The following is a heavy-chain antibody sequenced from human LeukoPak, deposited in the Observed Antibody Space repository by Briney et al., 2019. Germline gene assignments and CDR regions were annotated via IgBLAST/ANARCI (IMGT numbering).Heavy chain of an antibody. V-gene: IGHV3-23*01. J-gene: IGHJ4*02. D-gene: IGHD3-22*01. Sequence: GGSLRLSCAASGFTFSSYAMSWVRRAPGKGLEWVSAISGSGGSTYYADSVKGRFTISRDNSKNTLYLQMNSLRAEDTAVYYCAKFPYDSSGYSVFDYWGQGTLVTVSS. CDR3: AKFPYDSSGYSVFDY. CDR1: GFTFSSYA. CDR2: ISGSGGST.